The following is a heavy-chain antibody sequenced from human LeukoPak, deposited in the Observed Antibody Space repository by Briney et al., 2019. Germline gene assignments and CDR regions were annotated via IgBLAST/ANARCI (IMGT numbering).Heavy chain of an antibody. CDR1: GFTFSSYS. CDR2: ISSSSSYI. Sequence: PGGSLRLSCAASGFTFSSYSMNWVRQAPGKGLEWVSSISSSSSYIYYADSVKGRFTISRDNAKNSLYLQMKSLRAEDTAVYYCARGLGPGYCSGGSCYGDAYYGMDVWGQGTTVTVSS. J-gene: IGHJ6*02. D-gene: IGHD2-15*01. CDR3: ARGLGPGYCSGGSCYGDAYYGMDV. V-gene: IGHV3-21*01.